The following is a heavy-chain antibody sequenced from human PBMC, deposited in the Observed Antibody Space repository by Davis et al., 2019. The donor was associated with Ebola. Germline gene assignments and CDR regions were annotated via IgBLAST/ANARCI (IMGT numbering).Heavy chain of an antibody. D-gene: IGHD1-26*01. CDR3: ARDDGGSYWRGFDY. CDR1: GGSFSGYY. Sequence: LSLTCAVYGGSFSGYYWSWIRQAPGKGLEWVSYISSSGSTIYYADSVKGRFTISRDNAKNSLYLQMNSLRAEDTAVYYCARDDGGSYWRGFDYWGQGTLVTVSS. J-gene: IGHJ4*02. CDR2: ISSSGSTI. V-gene: IGHV3-11*01.